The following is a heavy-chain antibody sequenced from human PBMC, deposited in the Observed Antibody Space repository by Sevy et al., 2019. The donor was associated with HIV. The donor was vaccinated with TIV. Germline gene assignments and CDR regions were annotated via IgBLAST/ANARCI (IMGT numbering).Heavy chain of an antibody. D-gene: IGHD3-22*01. CDR2: FDPEDDET. J-gene: IGHJ4*02. Sequence: ASVKVSCKVTGYTLTGFSMHWVRQTPGKGLEWMGTFDPEDDETIYAQKFQGRVIMTEDTSADTAHMDLSSLTSEDTAVYYCATTTDYYDSSGYPFDYWGQGTLVTVSS. CDR3: ATTTDYYDSSGYPFDY. CDR1: GYTLTGFS. V-gene: IGHV1-24*01.